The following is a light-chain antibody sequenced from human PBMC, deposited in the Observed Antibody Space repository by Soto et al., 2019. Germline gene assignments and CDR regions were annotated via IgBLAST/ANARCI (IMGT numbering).Light chain of an antibody. V-gene: IGKV3-11*01. CDR2: DAS. J-gene: IGKJ2*01. Sequence: EIVLTQSPATLSLSPGERATLSCRASQSVSSYLAWYHQKPGQAPRLLIYDASNRATGIPARFSGSGSGTDFTHTISSLEPQDFAVYYCQQRRNWPPVYTFGQGTKLEIK. CDR1: QSVSSY. CDR3: QQRRNWPPVYT.